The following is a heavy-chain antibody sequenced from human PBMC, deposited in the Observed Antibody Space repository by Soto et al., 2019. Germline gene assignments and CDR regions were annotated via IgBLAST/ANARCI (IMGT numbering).Heavy chain of an antibody. CDR1: EFTFSTYA. D-gene: IGHD3-22*01. Sequence: GGSLRLSCAASEFTFSTYAMTWVRQAPGRGLQWVATISDSGDITYYADSVKGRFTISRDNSKNTLYLQMNSLRAEDTAVYYCAKGMGYYDSSGYYYHYYGMDVWGQGTTVTVSS. J-gene: IGHJ6*02. CDR2: ISDSGDIT. V-gene: IGHV3-23*01. CDR3: AKGMGYYDSSGYYYHYYGMDV.